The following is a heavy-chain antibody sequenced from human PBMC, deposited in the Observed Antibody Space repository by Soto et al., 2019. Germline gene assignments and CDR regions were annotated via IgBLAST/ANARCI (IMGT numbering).Heavy chain of an antibody. D-gene: IGHD3-10*01. V-gene: IGHV4-59*02. J-gene: IGHJ4*02. Sequence: SVAGGTVNTYDGSWIRQPPGKELEWIGYIYSSGNTNYNPSLKSRVTISVDTPNNQFFLKLTSVTAADTAVYYCARDRGPTSHFDYWGQGNMVTVSS. CDR2: IYSSGNT. CDR3: ARDRGPTSHFDY. CDR1: GGTVNTYD.